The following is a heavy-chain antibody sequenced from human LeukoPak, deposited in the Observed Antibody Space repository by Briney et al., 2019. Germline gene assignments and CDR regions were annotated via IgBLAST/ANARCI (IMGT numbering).Heavy chain of an antibody. V-gene: IGHV4-34*01. CDR2: IYHSGST. CDR1: GGSFSGYY. D-gene: IGHD6-13*01. J-gene: IGHJ4*02. CDR3: ARAVPPTQMYSSSWYVDY. Sequence: PSETLSLTCAVYGGSFSGYYWSWIRQPPGKGLEWIGYIYHSGSTYYNPSLKSRVTISVDRSKNQSSLKLSSVTAADTAVYYCARAVPPTQMYSSSWYVDYWGQGTLVTVSS.